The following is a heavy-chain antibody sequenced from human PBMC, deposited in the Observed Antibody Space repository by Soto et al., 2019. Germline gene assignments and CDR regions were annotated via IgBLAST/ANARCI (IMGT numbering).Heavy chain of an antibody. Sequence: GGSLRLSCAASGFPFSTYSLSWVRQAPGKGQEWVSSISGGADSTYYADSVKGRFTISRDDSKTTLYLQMNSLRVEDTAVYYCAKRAAYFDPWGQGTLVTVSS. D-gene: IGHD6-25*01. CDR1: GFPFSTYS. CDR3: AKRAAYFDP. J-gene: IGHJ5*02. V-gene: IGHV3-23*01. CDR2: ISGGADST.